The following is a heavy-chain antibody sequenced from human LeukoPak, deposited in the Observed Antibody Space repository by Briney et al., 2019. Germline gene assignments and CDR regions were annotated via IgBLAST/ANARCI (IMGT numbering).Heavy chain of an antibody. Sequence: SVKVSCKASGGTFSSYAISWVRQAPGQGLEWMGGIIPIFGTANYAQKFQGRVTITADESTSTAYMELSSLRSEDTAVYYCARGQYYYGSGSGYYYGMDVWDKGTTVAVSS. CDR1: GGTFSSYA. V-gene: IGHV1-69*13. CDR3: ARGQYYYGSGSGYYYGMDV. D-gene: IGHD3-10*01. J-gene: IGHJ6*04. CDR2: IIPIFGTA.